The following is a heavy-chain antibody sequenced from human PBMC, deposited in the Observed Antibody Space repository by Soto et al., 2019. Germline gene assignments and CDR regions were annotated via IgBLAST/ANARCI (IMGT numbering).Heavy chain of an antibody. CDR2: IYSGGST. D-gene: IGHD3-22*01. V-gene: IGHV3-53*01. Sequence: GSLRLSCAASGFTVSSNYMSWVRQAPGKGLEWVSVIYSGGSTYYADSVKGRFTISRDNSKNTLYLQMNSLRAEDTAVYYCARDLPDDSSGYYYGYWGQGTLVTVSS. CDR1: GFTVSSNY. J-gene: IGHJ4*02. CDR3: ARDLPDDSSGYYYGY.